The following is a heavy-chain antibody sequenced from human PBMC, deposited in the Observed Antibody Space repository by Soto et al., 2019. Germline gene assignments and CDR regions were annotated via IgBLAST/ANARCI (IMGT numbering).Heavy chain of an antibody. J-gene: IGHJ4*02. Sequence: QVQLQESGPGLVKPSETLSLTCTVSGASITSSYWTWFRQPPGQGLESIGYIYYTGDTNTNPSLKSRVTISIQTSKNLFSLKLSSVTAADTAVYYCARYARTPDFWGQGTMVTVSS. CDR3: ARYARTPDF. CDR2: IYYTGDT. D-gene: IGHD2-2*01. V-gene: IGHV4-59*01. CDR1: GASITSSY.